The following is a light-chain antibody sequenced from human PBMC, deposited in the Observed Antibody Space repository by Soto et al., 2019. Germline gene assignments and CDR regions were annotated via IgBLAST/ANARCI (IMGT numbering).Light chain of an antibody. CDR1: QSISSW. J-gene: IGKJ3*01. V-gene: IGKV1-5*01. CDR3: QHLNNYPPFT. Sequence: DIPMTQSPSTLSASVGDRVTITCRASQSISSWLAWYQQKPGKAPKLLIYDASSLESGVPSRFSGSGSGTEFTLTISSLQPDDFATYYCQHLNNYPPFTFGPGTKVDLE. CDR2: DAS.